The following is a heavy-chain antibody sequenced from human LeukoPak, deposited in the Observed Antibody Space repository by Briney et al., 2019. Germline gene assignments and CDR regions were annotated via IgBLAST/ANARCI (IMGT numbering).Heavy chain of an antibody. D-gene: IGHD5-12*01. J-gene: IGHJ4*02. CDR3: AGGLRTFDY. CDR2: IKQDGSEK. CDR1: GFIFSSYW. V-gene: IGHV3-7*01. Sequence: PGGSLRLSCVASGFIFSSYWMSWVRQAPGKGLEWVANIKQDGSEKYYVDSVKGRFTISRDNAKKSLYLQMNSLRAEDTAVYYCAGGLRTFDYWGQGTLVTVSS.